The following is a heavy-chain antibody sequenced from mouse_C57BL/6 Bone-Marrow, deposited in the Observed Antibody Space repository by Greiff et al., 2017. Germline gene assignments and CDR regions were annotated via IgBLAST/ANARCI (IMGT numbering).Heavy chain of an antibody. J-gene: IGHJ3*01. D-gene: IGHD3-2*02. Sequence: QVQLQQPGAELVKPGASVKLSCKASGYTFTSYWMHWVKQRPGQGLEWIGMFHPNSGSTNYNEKFKSKATLTVDKSSSTAYMQLSSLTSEASAVYYCAREGSSGYWFAYWGQGTLGTVSA. V-gene: IGHV1-64*01. CDR2: FHPNSGST. CDR1: GYTFTSYW. CDR3: AREGSSGYWFAY.